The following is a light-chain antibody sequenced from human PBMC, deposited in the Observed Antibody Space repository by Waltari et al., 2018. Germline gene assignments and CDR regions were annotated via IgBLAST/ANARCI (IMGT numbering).Light chain of an antibody. V-gene: IGKV3-20*01. J-gene: IGKJ1*01. CDR1: QSVSSSY. CDR2: GAS. CDR3: QQYGSTWT. Sequence: EIVLTQSPGTLSWSSGERATLSCRASQSVSSSYLAWYQQKPGQAPRLLIYGASSRATGIPDRFSGSGSGTDFTLTISRLEPEDFAVYYCQQYGSTWTFGQGTKVEIK.